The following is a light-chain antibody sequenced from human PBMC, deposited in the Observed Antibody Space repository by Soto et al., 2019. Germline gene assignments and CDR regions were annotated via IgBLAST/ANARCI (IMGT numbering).Light chain of an antibody. CDR2: AAS. V-gene: IGKV1-9*01. J-gene: IGKJ3*01. CDR1: QGISSY. Sequence: IQLTQSPSSLSASVGDRVTITCRASQGISSYLAWYQQKPGKAPKLLIYAASTLQSGVPSRFSGSGSGTDFTLTIGSLQPEDVATYYCQQLNSYPQITFGPGTKVDIK. CDR3: QQLNSYPQIT.